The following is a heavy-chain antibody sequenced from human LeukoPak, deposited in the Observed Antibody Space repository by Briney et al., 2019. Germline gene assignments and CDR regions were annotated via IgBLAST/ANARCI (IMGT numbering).Heavy chain of an antibody. V-gene: IGHV2-5*01. Sequence: SGPTLVNPTQTLTLTCTFSGFSLSISGVGVGWIRQPPGKALEWLALIYWNDDKRYSPSLKSRLTITKDTSKNQVVLTMTNMDPVDTATYYCAHIEKDCSGGSCYLPSYMDVWGKGTTVTISS. CDR2: IYWNDDK. CDR1: GFSLSISGVG. D-gene: IGHD2-15*01. J-gene: IGHJ6*03. CDR3: AHIEKDCSGGSCYLPSYMDV.